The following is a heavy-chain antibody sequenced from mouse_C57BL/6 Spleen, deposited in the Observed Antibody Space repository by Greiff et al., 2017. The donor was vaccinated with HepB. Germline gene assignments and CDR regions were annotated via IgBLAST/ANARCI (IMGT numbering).Heavy chain of an antibody. Sequence: QVQLQQPGAELVKPGASVKMSCKASGYTFTSYWITWVKQRPGQGLEWIGDIYPGSGSTNYNEKFKSKATLTVETSSSTAYMQLSSLTSEDSAVYYCSRNYDDYDDYYAMDYWGQGTSVTVSS. CDR1: GYTFTSYW. CDR3: SRNYDDYDDYYAMDY. CDR2: IYPGSGST. V-gene: IGHV1-55*01. D-gene: IGHD2-4*01. J-gene: IGHJ4*01.